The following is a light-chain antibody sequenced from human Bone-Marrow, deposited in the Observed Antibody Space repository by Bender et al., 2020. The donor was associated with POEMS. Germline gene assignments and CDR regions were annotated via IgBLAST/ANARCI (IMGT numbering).Light chain of an antibody. CDR3: SSYAGFDKGV. V-gene: IGLV1-44*01. CDR2: TNN. J-gene: IGLJ2*01. CDR1: GSNIGGYP. Sequence: QSVLTQPPSVSGTPGQRVTISCSGSGSNIGGYPVNWYQQLPGTAPRLLIYTNNERPSGVPDRFSGSKSGNTASLTVSGLHAEDDADYYCSSYAGFDKGVFGGGTKLTVL.